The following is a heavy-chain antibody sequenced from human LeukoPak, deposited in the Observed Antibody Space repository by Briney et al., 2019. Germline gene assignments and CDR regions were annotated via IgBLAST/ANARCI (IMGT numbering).Heavy chain of an antibody. CDR3: ARDRRGYMDV. V-gene: IGHV3-74*01. D-gene: IGHD3-10*01. CDR2: INTDESGT. CDR1: GFTFSRYW. Sequence: PGGSLRLSCAASGFTFSRYWMHWVRQAPGKGLEFVSRINTDESGTSYADSVKGRFTISRDNAKNSLYLQMNSLRAEDTAVYFCARDRRGYMDVWGKGTTVTASS. J-gene: IGHJ6*03.